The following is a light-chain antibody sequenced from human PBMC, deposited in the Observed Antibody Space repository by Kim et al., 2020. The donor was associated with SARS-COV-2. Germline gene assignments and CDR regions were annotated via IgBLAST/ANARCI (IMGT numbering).Light chain of an antibody. V-gene: IGLV3-25*03. Sequence: SPGQTARISCSGDALPKQYAYWYQQKPGQAPVLVIYKDIERPSGIPERFSGSNSGTTVTLTNSGVQAEDEADYYCQSTDSSGTYWVFGGGTQLTVL. J-gene: IGLJ3*02. CDR3: QSTDSSGTYWV. CDR2: KDI. CDR1: ALPKQY.